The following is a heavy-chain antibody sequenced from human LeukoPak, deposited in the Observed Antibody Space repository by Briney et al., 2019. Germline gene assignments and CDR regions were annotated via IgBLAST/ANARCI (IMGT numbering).Heavy chain of an antibody. CDR1: GFTFSSYG. CDR3: AKANYVGYYYYMDV. V-gene: IGHV3-30*02. D-gene: IGHD4/OR15-4a*01. CDR2: IRYDGSNK. J-gene: IGHJ6*03. Sequence: GGSLRLSCAASGFTFSSYGMHWVRQAPGKGLEWVAFIRYDGSNKYYADSVKGRFTISRDNSKNTLYLQMNSLRAEGTAVYYCAKANYVGYYYYMDVWGKGTTVTVSS.